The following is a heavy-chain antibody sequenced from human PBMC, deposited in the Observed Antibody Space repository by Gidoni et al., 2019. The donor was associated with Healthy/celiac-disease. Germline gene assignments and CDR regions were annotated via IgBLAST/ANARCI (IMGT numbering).Heavy chain of an antibody. D-gene: IGHD5-12*01. Sequence: QVQLVESGGGVVQPGRSLRLSCAASGFTFSSYGMHWVRQAPGKGLEWVAVIWYDGSNKYYADSVKGRFTISRDNSKNTLYLQMNSLRAEDTAVYYGARDRGRDGYNLFWFDPWGQGTLVTVSS. CDR3: ARDRGRDGYNLFWFDP. CDR1: GFTFSSYG. V-gene: IGHV3-33*01. J-gene: IGHJ5*02. CDR2: IWYDGSNK.